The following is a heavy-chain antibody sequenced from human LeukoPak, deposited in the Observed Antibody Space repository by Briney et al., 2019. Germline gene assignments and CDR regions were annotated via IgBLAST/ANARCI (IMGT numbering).Heavy chain of an antibody. V-gene: IGHV4-4*02. CDR3: ARDPSMGDDAFDI. D-gene: IGHD3-16*01. Sequence: ASETLSLTCAVSGVSISSSNWWSWVRQPPGKGLEWIGEIYHSGSTNYNPSLKSRVTISVDKSKNQLSLQLSSVTAADTAVYYCARDPSMGDDAFDIWGQGTMVTVSS. CDR1: GVSISSSNW. J-gene: IGHJ3*02. CDR2: IYHSGST.